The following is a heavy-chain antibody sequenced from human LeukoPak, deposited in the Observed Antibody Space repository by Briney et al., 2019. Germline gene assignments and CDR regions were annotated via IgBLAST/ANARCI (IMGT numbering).Heavy chain of an antibody. CDR1: GYTLTELS. CDR2: INPSGGST. D-gene: IGHD1-26*01. Sequence: ASVKVSCKVSGYTLTELSMRWVRQAPGQGLEWMGIINPSGGSTSYAQKFQGRVTMTRDTSTSTVYMELSSLRSEDTAVYYCARYSGSSYYFDYWGQGTLVTVSS. J-gene: IGHJ4*02. CDR3: ARYSGSSYYFDY. V-gene: IGHV1-46*01.